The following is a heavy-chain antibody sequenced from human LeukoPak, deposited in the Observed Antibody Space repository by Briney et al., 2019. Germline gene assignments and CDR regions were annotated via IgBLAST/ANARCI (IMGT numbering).Heavy chain of an antibody. CDR2: IKQDGSEK. CDR1: GFTFSSYW. J-gene: IGHJ4*02. D-gene: IGHD5-12*01. Sequence: GGSLRLSCAASGFTFSSYWMSWVRQAPGKGLEWVANIKQDGSEKYYVDSVKGRFTISRDNAKNSLYLQMNSLRAEDTAVYYCARAQTHYDYGFGYWGQGTLVTVSS. V-gene: IGHV3-7*01. CDR3: ARAQTHYDYGFGY.